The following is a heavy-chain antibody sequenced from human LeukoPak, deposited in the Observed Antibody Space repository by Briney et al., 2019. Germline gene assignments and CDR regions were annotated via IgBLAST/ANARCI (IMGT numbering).Heavy chain of an antibody. CDR2: IIPIFGTA. CDR1: GGTFSSYA. Sequence: ASVKVSCKASGGTFSSYAISWVRQAPGQGLEWMGGIIPIFGTANYAQKFQGRVTITADESTSTAYMELSSLRSEDMAVYYCARGPPYYYDSSGLVAPLDYWGQGTLVTVSS. J-gene: IGHJ4*02. V-gene: IGHV1-69*01. D-gene: IGHD3-22*01. CDR3: ARGPPYYYDSSGLVAPLDY.